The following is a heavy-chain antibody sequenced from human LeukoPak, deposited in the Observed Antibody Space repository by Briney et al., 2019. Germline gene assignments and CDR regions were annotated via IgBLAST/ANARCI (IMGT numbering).Heavy chain of an antibody. Sequence: GESLKISCKGSGYSFTSYWIGWVRQMPGKGLEWMGIIYPGDSDARYSPSFQGQVTISADKSISTAYLQWSSLKASDTAMYYCARGGYGDYAAGYFDYWGQGTLVTVSS. J-gene: IGHJ4*02. D-gene: IGHD4-17*01. CDR3: ARGGYGDYAAGYFDY. V-gene: IGHV5-51*01. CDR2: IYPGDSDA. CDR1: GYSFTSYW.